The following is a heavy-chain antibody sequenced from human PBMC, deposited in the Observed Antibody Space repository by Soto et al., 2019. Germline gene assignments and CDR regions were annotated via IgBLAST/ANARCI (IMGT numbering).Heavy chain of an antibody. CDR3: ARLRSIGTTVTTLSGDSGRPDFDY. D-gene: IGHD4-17*01. V-gene: IGHV4-39*01. CDR1: GGSISSSSYY. Sequence: SETLSLTCTVSGGSISSSSYYWGWIRQPPGKGLEWIGSIYYSGSTYYNPSLKSRVTISVDTSKNQFSLKLSSVTAADTAVYYCARLRSIGTTVTTLSGDSGRPDFDYWGQGTLVTVSS. CDR2: IYYSGST. J-gene: IGHJ4*02.